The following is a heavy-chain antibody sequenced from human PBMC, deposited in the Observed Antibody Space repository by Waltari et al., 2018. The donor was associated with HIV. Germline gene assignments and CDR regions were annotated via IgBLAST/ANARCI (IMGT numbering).Heavy chain of an antibody. J-gene: IGHJ4*02. CDR2: IYYSGRT. V-gene: IGHV4-39*02. CDR3: AREPVDIVDTWNGY. CDR1: GGSISSSSYY. Sequence: QLQLQESGPGLVKPSETLSLTCTVSGGSISSSSYYWGWIRQPPGKGLEWIGSIYYSGRTYYNPSLKSRVTISVDTSKNQFSLKLGSVTAADTAVYYCAREPVDIVDTWNGYWGQGTLVTVSS. D-gene: IGHD5-12*01.